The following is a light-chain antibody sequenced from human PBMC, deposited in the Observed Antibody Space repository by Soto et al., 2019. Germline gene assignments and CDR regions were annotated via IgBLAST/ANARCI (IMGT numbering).Light chain of an antibody. CDR1: QGIGSA. V-gene: IGKV1-13*02. CDR2: DAS. CDR3: LLFNTYPQA. J-gene: IGKJ4*01. Sequence: AIQLTQSPSSLFASIGDRVTITCRARQGIGSALAWYQQAPGKPPKLLIFDASTLENGVPSRFSGGGSGTDFTLTISSLQPEDFATYYCLLFNTYPQAFGGGTKVDIK.